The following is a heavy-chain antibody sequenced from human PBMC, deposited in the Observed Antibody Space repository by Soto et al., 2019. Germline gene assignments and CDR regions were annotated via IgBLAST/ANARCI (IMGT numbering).Heavy chain of an antibody. CDR1: GYTFTSYY. D-gene: IGHD1-7*01. Sequence: GASVKVSCKASGYTFTSYYMHWVRQAPGQGLEWMGIINPSGGSTSYAQKFQGRVTMTRDTSTSTVYMELSSLRSEDTAVYYCARDTGGITGTPGNDYWGQGTVVTVPS. J-gene: IGHJ4*02. V-gene: IGHV1-46*01. CDR3: ARDTGGITGTPGNDY. CDR2: INPSGGST.